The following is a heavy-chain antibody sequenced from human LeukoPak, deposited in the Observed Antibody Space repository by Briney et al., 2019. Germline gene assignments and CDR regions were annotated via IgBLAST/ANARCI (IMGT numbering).Heavy chain of an antibody. V-gene: IGHV4-39*01. J-gene: IGHJ4*02. D-gene: IGHD3-10*01. CDR1: GGSISSSSYY. Sequence: SETLSLTCTVSGGSISSSSYYWGWIRQPPGKGLEWIGSIYYSGSTYYNPSLKSRVTISVDTSKNQFSLKLSSVTAADTAVYYCARHWRRYYGSGSYFFDYWGQGTLVTVSS. CDR3: ARHWRRYYGSGSYFFDY. CDR2: IYYSGST.